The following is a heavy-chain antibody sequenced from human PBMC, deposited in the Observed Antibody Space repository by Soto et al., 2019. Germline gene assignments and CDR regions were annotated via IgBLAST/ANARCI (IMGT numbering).Heavy chain of an antibody. CDR2: ISHTGDDT. V-gene: IGHV3-23*01. CDR3: AKGAPTGTFFDY. D-gene: IGHD3-10*01. J-gene: IGHJ4*02. Sequence: GGSLRLSCAASGVTFSNFAMSWVRRAPGKGLEWVSAISHTGDDTFYSDYAAPVKGRFSVSRDDSKNTVHLQMNSLKTEDTAVYYCAKGAPTGTFFDYWGQGILVTVSS. CDR1: GVTFSNFA.